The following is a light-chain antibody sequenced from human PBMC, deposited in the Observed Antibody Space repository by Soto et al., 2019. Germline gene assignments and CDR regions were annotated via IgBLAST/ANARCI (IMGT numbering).Light chain of an antibody. CDR1: SSDVGGYNY. Sequence: QSVLTQPRSVSGSPGQSVTISCTGTSSDVGGYNYVSWYLQHPGKAPKVMIYDVSKRPSGVPDRFSGSKSGNTASLTISGLQAEDEADYYCSLYTSSSTYVFGTGTKVTVL. CDR2: DVS. V-gene: IGLV2-11*01. J-gene: IGLJ1*01. CDR3: SLYTSSSTYV.